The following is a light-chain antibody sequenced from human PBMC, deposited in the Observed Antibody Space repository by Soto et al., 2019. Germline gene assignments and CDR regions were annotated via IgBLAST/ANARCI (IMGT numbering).Light chain of an antibody. CDR3: QQYYSLPFT. CDR2: DAS. Sequence: DIPMTQSPSSLSASVGDRVTITCQARQDISKYLNWYQQKAGKAPKLLIYDASILETGVPSRFSASGSGTYFTFIISTLQPEDIATYYGQQYYSLPFTFGPGTKVDIK. V-gene: IGKV1-33*01. CDR1: QDISKY. J-gene: IGKJ3*01.